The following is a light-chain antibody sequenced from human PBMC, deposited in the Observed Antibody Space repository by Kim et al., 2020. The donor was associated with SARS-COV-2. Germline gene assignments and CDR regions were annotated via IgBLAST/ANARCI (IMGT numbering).Light chain of an antibody. J-gene: IGLJ2*01. CDR2: DVA. Sequence: QSVTISCTGTSSDVGSWNYVSWYQQHPDKAPKLIIYDVAKRPSGVPNRFSGSKSGNTASLTISGLQTEDEADYYCCSYAGSNTFVVFGGGTMLTVL. V-gene: IGLV2-11*01. CDR3: CSYAGSNTFVV. CDR1: SSDVGSWNY.